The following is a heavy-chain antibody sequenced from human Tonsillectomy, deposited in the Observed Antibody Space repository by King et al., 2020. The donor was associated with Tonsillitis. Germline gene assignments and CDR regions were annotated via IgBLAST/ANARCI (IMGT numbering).Heavy chain of an antibody. CDR1: GGSISSYY. CDR3: ARETSYYDSSGFNHWYFDL. D-gene: IGHD3-22*01. J-gene: IGHJ2*01. Sequence: QLQESGPGLVKPSETLSLTCTVSGGSISSYYWSWIRQPPGKGLEWIGYIYYSGSTNYNPSLKSRVTISVDTSKNQFSLKLSSETAADTAVYYCARETSYYDSSGFNHWYFDLWGRGTLVTVSS. CDR2: IYYSGST. V-gene: IGHV4-59*01.